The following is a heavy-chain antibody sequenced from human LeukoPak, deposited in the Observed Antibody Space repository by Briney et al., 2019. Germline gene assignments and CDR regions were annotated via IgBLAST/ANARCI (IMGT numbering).Heavy chain of an antibody. CDR3: ARSHCTNGVFCWFDP. V-gene: IGHV1-69*05. D-gene: IGHD2-8*01. Sequence: SVKVSCKASGGTFSSYAISWVRQAPGQGLEWMGGIIPIFGTANYAQKFQGRVTMTTDTSTSTAYMELRSLRSDDTAVYYCARSHCTNGVFCWFDPWGQGTLVTVSS. J-gene: IGHJ5*02. CDR1: GGTFSSYA. CDR2: IIPIFGTA.